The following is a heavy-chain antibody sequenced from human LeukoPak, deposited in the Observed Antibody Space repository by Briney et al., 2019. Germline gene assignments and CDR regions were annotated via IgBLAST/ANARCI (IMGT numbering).Heavy chain of an antibody. D-gene: IGHD4-17*01. CDR2: IYYSGST. CDR3: ARGLRTLYY. CDR1: GGSISSYY. Sequence: SETLSLTCTVSGGSISSYYWSWIRQPPGKGLEWIGYIYYSGSTNYNPSLKSRVTISVDTSKNQFSLKLSSVTAADTAVYYCARGLRTLYYWGQGTLVTVSS. J-gene: IGHJ4*02. V-gene: IGHV4-59*01.